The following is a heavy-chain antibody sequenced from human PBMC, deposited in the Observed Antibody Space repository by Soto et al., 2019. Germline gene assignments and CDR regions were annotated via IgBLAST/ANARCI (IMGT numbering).Heavy chain of an antibody. Sequence: EVQLLDSGGGLVQPGGSRRLSGAASGCTFGGYAMNWARQAPGKGLEWVSVISGSGDSTYYADPVTGRFTISRDNSKNTLYLQMNSLGTEDTAVYYCARRGPGTYFDYWGQGNLVTVSS. CDR3: ARRGPGTYFDY. CDR1: GCTFGGYA. CDR2: ISGSGDST. D-gene: IGHD6-13*01. J-gene: IGHJ4*02. V-gene: IGHV3-23*01.